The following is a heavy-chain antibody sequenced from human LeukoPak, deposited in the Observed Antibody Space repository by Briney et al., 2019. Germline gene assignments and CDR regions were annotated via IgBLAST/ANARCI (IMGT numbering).Heavy chain of an antibody. J-gene: IGHJ3*02. CDR1: GGSVSSGSYY. CDR3: ARDAPTTVGVSGREDAFDI. D-gene: IGHD3-16*01. V-gene: IGHV4-31*03. CDR2: IYYSGST. Sequence: KSSETLSLTCTVSGGSVSSGSYYWSWIRQHPGKGLEWIGYIYYSGSTYYNPSLKRRVTISVDTSKNQFSLKLSSVTAADTAVYYCARDAPTTVGVSGREDAFDIWGQGTMVTVSS.